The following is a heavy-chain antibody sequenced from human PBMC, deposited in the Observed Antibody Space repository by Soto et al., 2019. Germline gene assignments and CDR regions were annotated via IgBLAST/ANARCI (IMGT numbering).Heavy chain of an antibody. D-gene: IGHD5-12*01. CDR2: IDWDDDK. Sequence: SGPTLVNPTQTLTLTCTFSGFSLSTSGMCVSWIRQPPGKALEWLALIDWDDDKYYSTSLKTRLTISKDTSKNQVVLTMTNMDPVDTATCYCARIQRDGYNPYYYGMDVWGQGTTVTVSS. CDR1: GFSLSTSGMC. J-gene: IGHJ6*02. CDR3: ARIQRDGYNPYYYGMDV. V-gene: IGHV2-70*01.